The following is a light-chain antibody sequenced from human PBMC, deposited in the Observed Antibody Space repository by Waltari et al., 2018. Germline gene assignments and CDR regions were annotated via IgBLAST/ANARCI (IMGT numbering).Light chain of an antibody. V-gene: IGLV2-14*01. J-gene: IGLJ2*01. CDR1: SSDGGGYNY. Sequence: QSALTQPASVSGSPGQSITISCTGTSSDGGGYNYVSWYQPHPGKAPKLIIYEVSKRPSGVSYRFSGSKSGNTASLTISGLQAEDEADYYCHSHTSSITTVIFGGGTKLTV. CDR2: EVS. CDR3: HSHTSSITTVI.